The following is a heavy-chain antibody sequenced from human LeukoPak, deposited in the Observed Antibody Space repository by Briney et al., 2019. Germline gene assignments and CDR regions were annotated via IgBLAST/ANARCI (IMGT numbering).Heavy chain of an antibody. J-gene: IGHJ4*02. CDR3: ARGPTRYYFDY. Sequence: SVKVSCKASGGTFSSYAISWVRQAPGKGLEWMGGIIPIFGTANYAQKFQGRVTITADESTSTAYMELSSLRSEDTAVYYCARGPTRYYFDYWGQGTLVTVSS. CDR2: IIPIFGTA. D-gene: IGHD4-17*01. V-gene: IGHV1-69*13. CDR1: GGTFSSYA.